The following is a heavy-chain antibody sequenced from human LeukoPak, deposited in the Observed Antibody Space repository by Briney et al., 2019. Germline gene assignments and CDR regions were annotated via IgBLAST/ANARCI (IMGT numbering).Heavy chain of an antibody. Sequence: GGSLRLSCAASGFTFSSYAMSWVRQAPGKGLEWVSAISGSGGSTYYADSVKGRFTISRDNAKNSLYLQMNSLRAEDTALYYCAKDIDPGNYDFWSGYKYYYYYGMDVWGQGTTVTVSS. CDR3: AKDIDPGNYDFWSGYKYYYYYGMDV. CDR2: ISGSGGST. J-gene: IGHJ6*02. CDR1: GFTFSSYA. D-gene: IGHD3-3*01. V-gene: IGHV3-23*01.